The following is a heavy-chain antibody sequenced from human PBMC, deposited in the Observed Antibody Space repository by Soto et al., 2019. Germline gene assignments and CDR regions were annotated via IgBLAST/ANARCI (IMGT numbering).Heavy chain of an antibody. CDR2: INHSGST. V-gene: IGHV4-34*01. J-gene: IGHJ4*02. D-gene: IGHD6-13*01. Sequence: SETLSLTCAVYGGSFSGYYWSWIRQPPGKGLEWIGEINHSGSTNYNPSLKSRVTISVDTSKNQFSLKLSSVTAADTAVYYCARGLDIAAAGTGVDFDYWGQGTLVTVSS. CDR3: ARGLDIAAAGTGVDFDY. CDR1: GGSFSGYY.